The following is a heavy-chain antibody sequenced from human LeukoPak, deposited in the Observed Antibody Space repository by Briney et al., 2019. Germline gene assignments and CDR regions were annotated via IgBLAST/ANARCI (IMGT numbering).Heavy chain of an antibody. D-gene: IGHD3/OR15-3a*01. CDR3: ARGPGDWLEEYDAFDI. CDR2: IYHSGST. CDR1: GYSISSGYY. Sequence: SETLSLTCTVSGYSISSGYYWGWIRQPPGKGLEWIGSIYHSGSTYYNPSLKSRVTISVDTSKNQFSLKLSSVTAADTAVYYCARGPGDWLEEYDAFDIWGQGTMVTVS. J-gene: IGHJ3*02. V-gene: IGHV4-38-2*02.